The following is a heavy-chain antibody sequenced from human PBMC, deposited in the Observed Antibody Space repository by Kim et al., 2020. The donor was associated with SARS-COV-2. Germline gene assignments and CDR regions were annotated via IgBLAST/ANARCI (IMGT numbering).Heavy chain of an antibody. CDR1: GFSFSSYW. CDR2: VNTDGSRT. V-gene: IGHV3-74*01. Sequence: GGSLRLSCAASGFSFSSYWMHWVRQAPGKGLVWVSRVNTDGSRTGYADSVKGRFTISKDNAKNTVYLQMSSLRADDTAVYYCARDSGRIVDYWGQGTLVTVSS. J-gene: IGHJ4*02. D-gene: IGHD3-10*01. CDR3: ARDSGRIVDY.